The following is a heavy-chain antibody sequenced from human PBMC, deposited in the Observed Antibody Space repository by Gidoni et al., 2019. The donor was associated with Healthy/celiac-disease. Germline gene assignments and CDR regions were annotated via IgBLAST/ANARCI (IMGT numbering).Heavy chain of an antibody. CDR1: GGSISSSSYY. J-gene: IGHJ6*02. CDR3: ARLPGIAVAGPSGGFYYYYYGMDV. V-gene: IGHV4-39*01. D-gene: IGHD6-19*01. Sequence: QLQLQESGPGLVQPSETLSLTCTVSGGSISSSSYYWGWIRQPPGKGLEWIGSIYYSGSTYYNPSLKSRVTISVDTSKNQFSLKLSSVTAADTAVYYCARLPGIAVAGPSGGFYYYYYGMDVWGQGTTVTVSS. CDR2: IYYSGST.